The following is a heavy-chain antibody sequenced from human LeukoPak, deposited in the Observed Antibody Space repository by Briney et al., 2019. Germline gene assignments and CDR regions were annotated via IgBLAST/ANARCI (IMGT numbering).Heavy chain of an antibody. J-gene: IGHJ5*02. CDR3: ARDRTSIPNWFDP. Sequence: ASVTVSCKASGYTFTSYGIRWVRQAPGQGLEWMGWISAYNGNTNYAQKLQGRVTMTTDTSTSTAYMELRSLRSDDTAVYYCARDRTSIPNWFDPWGQGTLVTVSS. D-gene: IGHD2-2*01. CDR1: GYTFTSYG. CDR2: ISAYNGNT. V-gene: IGHV1-18*01.